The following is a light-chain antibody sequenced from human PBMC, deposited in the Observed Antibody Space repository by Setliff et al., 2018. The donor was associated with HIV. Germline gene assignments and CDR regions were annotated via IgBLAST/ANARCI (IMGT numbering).Light chain of an antibody. V-gene: IGLV6-57*01. Sequence: NFMLTQPHSVSESPGKTVTISCTRSSGSIASNYVQWYQQRPGSSPTTVIYEDNQRPSGVPDRFSGSIDSSSNSASLTTSGLKTEDEADYYCQSYDSNNHVVFGGGTKVTVL. CDR3: QSYDSNNHVV. CDR1: SGSIASNY. CDR2: EDN. J-gene: IGLJ2*01.